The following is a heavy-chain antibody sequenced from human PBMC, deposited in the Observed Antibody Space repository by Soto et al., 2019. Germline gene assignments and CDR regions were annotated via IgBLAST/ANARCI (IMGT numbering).Heavy chain of an antibody. D-gene: IGHD1-26*01. CDR3: AKDMENSGSYYAFDI. CDR1: GFTFDDYA. V-gene: IGHV3-9*01. Sequence: EVQLVESGGGLVQPGRSLRLSCAASGFTFDDYAMHWVRQAPGKGLEWVSGISWNSGSIGYADSVKGRFTISRDNAKNSLYLQMNSLRAEDTALYYCAKDMENSGSYYAFDIWGQGTMVTVSS. CDR2: ISWNSGSI. J-gene: IGHJ3*02.